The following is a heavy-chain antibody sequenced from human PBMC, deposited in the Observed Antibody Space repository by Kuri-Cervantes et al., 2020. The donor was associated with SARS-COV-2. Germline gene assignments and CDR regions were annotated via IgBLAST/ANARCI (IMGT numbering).Heavy chain of an antibody. D-gene: IGHD3-3*01. Sequence: GESLKISCAASGFTFSDYYMSWVRQAPGKGLEWVSYISSSSSTIYYADSVKGRFTISRDNAKNSLYLQMNSLRAEDTAVYYCARDILRFLEWLPFDYWGQGTLVTVSS. V-gene: IGHV3-11*04. CDR3: ARDILRFLEWLPFDY. CDR1: GFTFSDYY. J-gene: IGHJ4*02. CDR2: ISSSSSTI.